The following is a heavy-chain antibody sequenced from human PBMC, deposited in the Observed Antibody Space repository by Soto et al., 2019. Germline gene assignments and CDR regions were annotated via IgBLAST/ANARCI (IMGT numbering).Heavy chain of an antibody. D-gene: IGHD3-16*01. Sequence: EVQLVESGGGLVLPGGSLRLSCAASGFTFSSYWMHWVRQAPGKGLVWVSRINNDGSTTGYADSVKGRFSISRDNAKNTLYLQMSSLTAEDTAVYYCATVDRGAWGVFDYWGQGTLVTVSS. CDR1: GFTFSSYW. CDR2: INNDGSTT. V-gene: IGHV3-74*01. CDR3: ATVDRGAWGVFDY. J-gene: IGHJ4*02.